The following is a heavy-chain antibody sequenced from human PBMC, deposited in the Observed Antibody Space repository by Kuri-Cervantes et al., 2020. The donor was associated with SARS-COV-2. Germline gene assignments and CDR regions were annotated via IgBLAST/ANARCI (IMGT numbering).Heavy chain of an antibody. Sequence: GESLKISCAASGFTFSSYAMSWVRQAPGKGLEWVSAISGSGGSTYYADSVKGRLTISRDNSKNTLYLQMNSLRAEDTAVYYCAKPAAAPDYWGQGTLVTVSS. J-gene: IGHJ4*02. V-gene: IGHV3-23*01. D-gene: IGHD6-13*01. CDR3: AKPAAAPDY. CDR2: ISGSGGST. CDR1: GFTFSSYA.